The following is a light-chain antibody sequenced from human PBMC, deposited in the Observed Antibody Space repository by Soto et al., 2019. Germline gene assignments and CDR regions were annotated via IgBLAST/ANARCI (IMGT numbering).Light chain of an antibody. Sequence: IVWTQYPGTLSLSPGERATLSCRASQTISSSSLAWYQQKGGQAPRLLIYGASSRATGIPDRFSGSGSGTDFTLTISRLEPDDFAVYYCQQYGSSSTFGQGTRLEIK. V-gene: IGKV3-20*01. CDR2: GAS. CDR3: QQYGSSST. CDR1: QTISSSS. J-gene: IGKJ5*01.